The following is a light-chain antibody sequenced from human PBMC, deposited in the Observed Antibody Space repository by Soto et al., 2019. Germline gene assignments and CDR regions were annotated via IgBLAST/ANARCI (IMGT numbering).Light chain of an antibody. V-gene: IGKV3-20*01. CDR1: QSVNSY. CDR2: DAS. J-gene: IGKJ1*01. Sequence: EIMMTQSPVTLSVSPGERATLSCRASQSVNSYLAWYQQKPGQAPRLLISDASDRATGIPDRFSGSGSGTDFTLTISRLVPEDFAVYYCQQYGDSPVTFGQGTKVDIK. CDR3: QQYGDSPVT.